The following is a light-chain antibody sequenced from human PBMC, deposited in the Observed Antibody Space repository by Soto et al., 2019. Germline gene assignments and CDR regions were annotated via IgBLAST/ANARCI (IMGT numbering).Light chain of an antibody. CDR3: QQYGTSRYT. CDR1: QSVISNY. J-gene: IGKJ2*01. V-gene: IGKV3-20*01. CDR2: ATS. Sequence: EIVLTQSPGTLSLSPGERATLSCWASQSVISNYLAWYQQKPGQAPRLLIYATSSRATGIPDRFSGSGSGTDFTLTISRLEPEVFAVYYCQQYGTSRYTFGQGTKLVI.